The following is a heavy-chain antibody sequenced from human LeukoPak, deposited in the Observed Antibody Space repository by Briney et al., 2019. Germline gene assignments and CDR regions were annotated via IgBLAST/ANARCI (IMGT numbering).Heavy chain of an antibody. V-gene: IGHV1-18*04. CDR1: GYTFTGYY. CDR3: ARAPGSLNAFDI. J-gene: IGHJ3*02. CDR2: ISAYNGNT. D-gene: IGHD3-10*01. Sequence: ASVKVSCKASGYTFTGYYMHWVRQAPGQGLEWMGWISAYNGNTNYAQKLQGRVTMTTDTSTSTAYMELRSLRSDDTAVYYCARAPGSLNAFDIWGQGTMVTVSS.